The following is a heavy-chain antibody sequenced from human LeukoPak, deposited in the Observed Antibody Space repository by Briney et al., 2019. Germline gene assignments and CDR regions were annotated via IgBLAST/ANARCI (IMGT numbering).Heavy chain of an antibody. J-gene: IGHJ4*02. V-gene: IGHV3-23*01. CDR2: ISGGGDST. D-gene: IGHD3-22*01. Sequence: GGSLRLSCAASGFSFNKYVMSWVRQAPGKGLEWVSTISGGGDSTYYADSVKGRFTISRDNSKNTLYLQMNSLRAEDTAVYYCARDTSYYYDSSGYLQDYWGQGTLVTVSS. CDR1: GFSFNKYV. CDR3: ARDTSYYYDSSGYLQDY.